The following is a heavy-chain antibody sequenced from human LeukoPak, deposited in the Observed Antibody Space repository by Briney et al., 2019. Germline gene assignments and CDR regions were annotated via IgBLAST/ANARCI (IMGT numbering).Heavy chain of an antibody. CDR1: GYSLTGYW. V-gene: IGHV5-51*01. CDR3: ARGYYYDSSGYYPGAFDI. CDR2: VYPGDSDT. Sequence: GESLKISCQASGYSLTGYWIGWVRQMPGKGLEWMGVVYPGDSDTRYSPPFQGQVTFSADKSISTAYLQWRSLKASDTAMYYCARGYYYDSSGYYPGAFDIWGQGTMVTVSS. J-gene: IGHJ3*02. D-gene: IGHD3-22*01.